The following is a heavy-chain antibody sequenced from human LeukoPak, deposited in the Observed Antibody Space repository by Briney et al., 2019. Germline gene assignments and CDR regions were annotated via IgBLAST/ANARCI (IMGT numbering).Heavy chain of an antibody. CDR2: IYTSGST. J-gene: IGHJ2*01. D-gene: IGHD5/OR15-5a*01. CDR3: ARVLRDPFWYFDL. Sequence: TLSLTCTVSGGSISSGSYYWSWIRQPAGKGLEWIGRIYTSGSTNYNPSLKSRVTISVDTSKNQFSLKLSSVTAADTAVYYCARVLRDPFWYFDLWGRGTLVTVSS. V-gene: IGHV4-61*02. CDR1: GGSISSGSYY.